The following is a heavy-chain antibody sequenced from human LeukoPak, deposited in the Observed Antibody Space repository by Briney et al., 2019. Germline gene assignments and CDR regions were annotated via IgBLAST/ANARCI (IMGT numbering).Heavy chain of an antibody. Sequence: ASVKVSCKVSGYTLTELSMHWVRQAPGKGLEWMGGFDPEDGETIYAQKLQGRVTMTEDTSTDTAYMELSSLRSEDTAVYYCARGLMREYNSGWYMHYFDFWGQGTLVTVSS. CDR1: GYTLTELS. V-gene: IGHV1-24*01. CDR2: FDPEDGET. CDR3: ARGLMREYNSGWYMHYFDF. D-gene: IGHD6-13*01. J-gene: IGHJ4*02.